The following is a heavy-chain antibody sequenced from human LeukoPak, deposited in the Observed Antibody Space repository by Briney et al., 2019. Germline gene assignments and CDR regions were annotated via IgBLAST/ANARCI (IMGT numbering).Heavy chain of an antibody. CDR1: GGSISSHYY. J-gene: IGHJ4*02. D-gene: IGHD3-10*01. CDR2: IYYSGST. V-gene: IGHV4-39*01. Sequence: SETLSLTCTVSGGSISSHYYWIWIRQPPGKGLEWIGSIYYSGSTYYNPSLKSRVTISVDTSKNQFSLKLNSLTAAETAVYYCARQYGSGSSYTPVVNLWGQGTLVTVSS. CDR3: ARQYGSGSSYTPVVNL.